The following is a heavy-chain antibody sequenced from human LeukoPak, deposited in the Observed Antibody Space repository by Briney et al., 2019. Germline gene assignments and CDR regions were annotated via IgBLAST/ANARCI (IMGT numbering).Heavy chain of an antibody. J-gene: IGHJ3*02. CDR2: INSDGTST. CDR1: GFTFSSYW. D-gene: IGHD6-13*01. CDR3: ARVTSSRGAIDI. Sequence: GGSLRLSCAASGFTFSSYWMYWVLQAPGKGLVWVSRINSDGTSTAYAESVKGRFTISRDNAKNTLYLQMNSLRAEDTAMYYCARVTSSRGAIDIWGQGTMVTVSS. V-gene: IGHV3-74*03.